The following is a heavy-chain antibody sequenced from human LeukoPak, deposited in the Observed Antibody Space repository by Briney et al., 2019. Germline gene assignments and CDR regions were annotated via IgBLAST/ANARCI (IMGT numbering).Heavy chain of an antibody. V-gene: IGHV3-30*02. CDR1: GFTSSSYG. CDR3: AKDWGLSDDCSSTSCYATTDY. CDR2: IRYDGSNK. J-gene: IGHJ4*02. Sequence: GGSLRLSCAASGFTSSSYGMHWVRQAPGKGLEWVAFIRYDGSNKYYADSVKGRFTISRDNSKNTLYLQMNSLRAEDTAVYYCAKDWGLSDDCSSTSCYATTDYWGQGTLVTVSS. D-gene: IGHD2-2*01.